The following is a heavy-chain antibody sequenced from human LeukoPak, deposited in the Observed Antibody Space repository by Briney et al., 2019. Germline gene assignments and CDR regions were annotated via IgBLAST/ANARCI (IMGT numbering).Heavy chain of an antibody. CDR2: INSDGSST. J-gene: IGHJ4*02. Sequence: GGSLRLSCAASGFTFSSYWMHWVRQAPGKGLVWVSRINSDGSSTSYADSVKGRFTISRDNAKNTLYLQMNSLRAEDTALYYCAKGRWSHVAIFDYWGQGTLVTVSS. D-gene: IGHD1-26*01. CDR1: GFTFSSYW. V-gene: IGHV3-74*01. CDR3: AKGRWSHVAIFDY.